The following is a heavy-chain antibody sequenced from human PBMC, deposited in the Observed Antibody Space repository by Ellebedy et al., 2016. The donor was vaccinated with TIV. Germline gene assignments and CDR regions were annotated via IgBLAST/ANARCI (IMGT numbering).Heavy chain of an antibody. Sequence: GESLKIFCAASGFTVSSYYMSWVRQAPGKGLEWVSIIYSGGSTYYGDSVKGRFTISRDNSKNTLFLQMKSLRAEDTAVYFCARDVATIPLMVSGYGMDVWGRGTTVTVSS. V-gene: IGHV3-66*01. CDR3: ARDVATIPLMVSGYGMDV. D-gene: IGHD2-8*01. J-gene: IGHJ6*02. CDR1: GFTVSSYY. CDR2: IYSGGST.